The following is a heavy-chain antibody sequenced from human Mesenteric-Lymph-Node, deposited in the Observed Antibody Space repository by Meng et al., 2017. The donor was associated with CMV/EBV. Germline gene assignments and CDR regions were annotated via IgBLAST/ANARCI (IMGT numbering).Heavy chain of an antibody. J-gene: IGHJ4*02. CDR2: IRSKAYGGTT. CDR1: GFTFGDYA. V-gene: IGHV3-49*04. D-gene: IGHD3-22*01. Sequence: GESLKISCTASGFTFGDYAMSWVRQAPGKGLEWVGCIRSKAYGGTTEYAASVKGRFTISRDDSKSIAYLQMNSLKTEDTAVYYCSRESQVYYYDTSGFYHPPGYWGQGTLVTVSS. CDR3: SRESQVYYYDTSGFYHPPGY.